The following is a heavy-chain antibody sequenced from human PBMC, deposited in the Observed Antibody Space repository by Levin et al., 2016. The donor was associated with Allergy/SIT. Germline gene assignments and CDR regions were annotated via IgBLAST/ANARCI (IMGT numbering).Heavy chain of an antibody. CDR3: AKISTIFGVPRGDY. J-gene: IGHJ4*02. Sequence: GESLKISCAASGFTFSSYGMHWVRQAPGKGLEWVAVIWYDGSNKYYADSVKGRFTISRDNSKNTLYLQMNSLRAEDTAVYYCAKISTIFGVPRGDYWGQGTLVTVSS. CDR1: GFTFSSYG. V-gene: IGHV3-33*06. CDR2: IWYDGSNK. D-gene: IGHD3-3*01.